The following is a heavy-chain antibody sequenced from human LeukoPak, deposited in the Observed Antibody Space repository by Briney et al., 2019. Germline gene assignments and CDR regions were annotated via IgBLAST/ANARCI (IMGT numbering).Heavy chain of an antibody. J-gene: IGHJ4*02. Sequence: GGSLRLSCAASGFTFSSYAMHWVRQAPGKGLEWVAVISYDGSNKYYADSVKGRFTISRDNSKNTLYLQMNSLRAEDTAVYYCARGGAYSSSWYFDYWGQGTLDTVSS. D-gene: IGHD6-13*01. CDR3: ARGGAYSSSWYFDY. CDR1: GFTFSSYA. V-gene: IGHV3-30-3*01. CDR2: ISYDGSNK.